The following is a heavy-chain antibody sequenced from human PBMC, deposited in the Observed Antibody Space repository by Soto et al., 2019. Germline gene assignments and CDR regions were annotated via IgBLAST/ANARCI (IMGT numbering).Heavy chain of an antibody. CDR3: ARQTWYCGRNPAGIYYYGMDV. CDR1: GGTFSSYT. J-gene: IGHJ6*02. Sequence: GASVKVSCKASGGTFSSYTISWVRQARGQGLEWMGRIIPILGIANYAQKFQGRVTITADKSTSTAYMELSSLRSEDTAVYYCARQTWYCGRNPAGIYYYGMDVWGQGTTVTVSS. CDR2: IIPILGIA. D-gene: IGHD2-2*01. V-gene: IGHV1-69*02.